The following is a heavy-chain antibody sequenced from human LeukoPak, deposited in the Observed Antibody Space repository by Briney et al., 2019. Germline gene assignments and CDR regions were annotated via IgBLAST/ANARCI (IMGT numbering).Heavy chain of an antibody. V-gene: IGHV3-64D*06. CDR1: GFTFSSYA. CDR3: VKDGYSYGTGYFDY. Sequence: GGSLRLSCSASGFTFSSYAMHWVRQAPGKGVEYVSVISSNGGRTYYADSVKGRFTISRDNSKNTLYLQMSSLRAEDTAVYYCVKDGYSYGTGYFDYWGQGTLVTVSS. J-gene: IGHJ4*02. CDR2: ISSNGGRT. D-gene: IGHD5-18*01.